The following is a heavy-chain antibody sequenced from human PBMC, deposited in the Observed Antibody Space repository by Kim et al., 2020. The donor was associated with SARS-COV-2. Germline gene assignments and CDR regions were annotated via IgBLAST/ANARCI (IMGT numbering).Heavy chain of an antibody. Sequence: GGSLRLSCEASGFAFNTYAMHWVRQAPGKGLEWVALISFDGSNKDYADSVKGRFTISRENSKNALFLQMNSLRPEDTGVYYCASSVMLGFDNWGQGSPVTISS. CDR3: ASSVMLGFDN. CDR1: GFAFNTYA. D-gene: IGHD2-8*01. V-gene: IGHV3-30*04. CDR2: ISFDGSNK. J-gene: IGHJ5*02.